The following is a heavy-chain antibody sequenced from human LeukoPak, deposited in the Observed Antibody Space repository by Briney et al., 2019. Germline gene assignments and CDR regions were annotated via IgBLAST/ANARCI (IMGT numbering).Heavy chain of an antibody. Sequence: SETLSLTCTVSGGSISSYYWSWIRQPPGKGLEWIGYIYYSGSTNYNPSLKSRVTISVDTSKNQYSLKLSSVTAADTAVYYCASLLLPWYYFDYWGQGTLVTVSS. CDR3: ASLLLPWYYFDY. V-gene: IGHV4-59*08. CDR2: IYYSGST. D-gene: IGHD3-22*01. J-gene: IGHJ4*02. CDR1: GGSISSYY.